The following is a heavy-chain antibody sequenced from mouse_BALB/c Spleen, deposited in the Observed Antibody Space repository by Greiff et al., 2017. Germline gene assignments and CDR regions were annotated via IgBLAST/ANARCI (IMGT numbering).Heavy chain of an antibody. Sequence: EVKVEESGGGLVQPGGSMKLSCVASGFTFSSYWMSWVRQSPEKGLEWVAEIRLKSDNYATHYAESVKGKFTISRDDSKSRLYLQMNSLRAEDTGIYYCTDGGSFAYWGQGTLVTVSA. CDR1: GFTFSSYW. J-gene: IGHJ3*01. CDR2: IRLKSDNYAT. V-gene: IGHV6-3*01. CDR3: TDGGSFAY.